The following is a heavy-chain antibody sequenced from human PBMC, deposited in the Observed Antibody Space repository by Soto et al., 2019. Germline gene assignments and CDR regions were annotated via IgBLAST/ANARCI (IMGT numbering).Heavy chain of an antibody. J-gene: IGHJ3*01. D-gene: IGHD5-18*01. V-gene: IGHV4-30-2*01. CDR3: VRDLAHGYTVNV. CDR2: IYESGVK. CDR1: GAVVTSRGNY. Sequence: SETVYPTCDVSGAVVTSRGNYCSWARQAPGKGLEWLGYIYESGVKSYTPALKSRVTLSLDRHKNQVSLKFRSVTAADTAVYLCVRDLAHGYTVNVWGHRTLGTVS.